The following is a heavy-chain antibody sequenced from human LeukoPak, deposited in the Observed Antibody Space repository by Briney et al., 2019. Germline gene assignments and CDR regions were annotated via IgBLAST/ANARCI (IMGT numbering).Heavy chain of an antibody. CDR3: ARVREGNHLHQFYLDS. CDR1: GASIKTYY. CDR2: IYSRGST. D-gene: IGHD1-14*01. J-gene: IGHJ4*02. Sequence: PSETLSLTCNVSGASIKTYYWTWIRQPPGKGPEYVGYIYSRGSTNYNPSLKSRVTLSVDTSKNQFSLRLSSPTAADTAVYYCARVREGNHLHQFYLDSWGQGTLVTVSS. V-gene: IGHV4-59*01.